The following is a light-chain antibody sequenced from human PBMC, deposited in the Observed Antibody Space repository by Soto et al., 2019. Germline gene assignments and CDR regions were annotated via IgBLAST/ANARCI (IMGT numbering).Light chain of an antibody. Sequence: QSVLTQPPSVSAAPGQKVTISCSGSSSNIGNNYVSWYQQLPGTAPKLLIYDNNKRPSGIPDRFSGSKSGTSATLGITGLQTGVEADYYCGTWDSSLSALFGGGTKLTVL. J-gene: IGLJ2*01. CDR1: SSNIGNNY. CDR2: DNN. CDR3: GTWDSSLSAL. V-gene: IGLV1-51*01.